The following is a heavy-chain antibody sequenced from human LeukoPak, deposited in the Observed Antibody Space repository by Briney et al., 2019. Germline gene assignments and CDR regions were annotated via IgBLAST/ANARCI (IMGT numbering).Heavy chain of an antibody. V-gene: IGHV3-66*01. Sequence: PGGSLRLSCAASGFTVSSNYMSWVRQAPGKGLEWVSVIYGGGSTYYADSVKGRFTISRDNSKNTLYLQMNSLRAEDTAVYYCARDLVADTAFDIWGQGTMVTVSS. CDR3: ARDLVADTAFDI. D-gene: IGHD6-19*01. CDR2: IYGGGST. J-gene: IGHJ3*02. CDR1: GFTVSSNY.